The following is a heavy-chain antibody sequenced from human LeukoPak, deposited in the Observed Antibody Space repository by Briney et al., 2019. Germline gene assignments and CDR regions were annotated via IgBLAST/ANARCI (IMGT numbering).Heavy chain of an antibody. V-gene: IGHV3-33*06. J-gene: IGHJ4*02. CDR1: GFTFSSYD. Sequence: PGGSLRLSCAASGFTFSSYDMHWVRQAPGKGLEWVAVIWYDGSNKYYADSVKGRFTITRDNSKNTLYLQMNSLRAEDTAVYYCAKDRHIVVVTAMDYWGQGTLVTVSS. D-gene: IGHD2-21*02. CDR2: IWYDGSNK. CDR3: AKDRHIVVVTAMDY.